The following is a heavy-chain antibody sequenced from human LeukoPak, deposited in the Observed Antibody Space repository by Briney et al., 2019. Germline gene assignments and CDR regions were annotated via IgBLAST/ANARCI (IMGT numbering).Heavy chain of an antibody. CDR2: IYCSGST. V-gene: IGHV4-31*03. CDR3: ARGDSSSWYKH. Sequence: PSETLSLTCTVSGGSISSGGYYWSWIRQHPGKGLEWIGYIYCSGSTYYNPSLKSRVTISVDTSKNQFSLKLSSVTAADTAVYYCARGDSSSWYKHWGQGTLVTVSS. CDR1: GGSISSGGYY. D-gene: IGHD6-13*01. J-gene: IGHJ1*01.